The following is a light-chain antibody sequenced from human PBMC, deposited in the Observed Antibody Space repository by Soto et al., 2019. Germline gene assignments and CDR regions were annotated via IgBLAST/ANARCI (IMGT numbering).Light chain of an antibody. Sequence: QSVLTQPPSASGSPGQSVTISCTGTSSDVGGYNYVSWYQHHPGKAPKLMISEVSKRPSGVPDRFSGSKSGNTASLTVSGLQAEDEADYYCSLDAGSPVIFGGGTKLTVL. V-gene: IGLV2-8*01. CDR3: SLDAGSPVI. J-gene: IGLJ2*01. CDR2: EVS. CDR1: SSDVGGYNY.